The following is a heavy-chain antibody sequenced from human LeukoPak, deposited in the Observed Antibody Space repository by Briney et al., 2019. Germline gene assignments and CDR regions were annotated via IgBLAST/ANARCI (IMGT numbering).Heavy chain of an antibody. CDR2: ISACNGNT. CDR1: GYTFTIYG. Sequence: ASVKVSCKASGYTFTIYGISWVRQAPGQGLESMGWISACNGNTNYAQKLQGRVTMTTDTSTSTAYMELRSLRSDDTAVYYCARDQGSSNTAIIDYWGQGTLVTVSS. V-gene: IGHV1-18*01. CDR3: ARDQGSSNTAIIDY. D-gene: IGHD5-18*01. J-gene: IGHJ4*02.